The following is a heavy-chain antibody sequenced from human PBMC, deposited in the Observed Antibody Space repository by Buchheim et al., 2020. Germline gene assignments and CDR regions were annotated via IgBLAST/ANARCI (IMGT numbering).Heavy chain of an antibody. J-gene: IGHJ5*02. CDR2: ISGSGGST. CDR3: AKGGLWFRDSDWFDP. D-gene: IGHD3-10*01. V-gene: IGHV3-23*01. Sequence: EVQLLESGGDLAQPGGSLRLSCAVSGLTLTGESMNWVRQAPGKGLEWVPAISGSGGSTYYADSVKGRFTISRDNSKNPFYLQMNSLRAEDTAVYYCAKGGLWFRDSDWFDPWGQGTL. CDR1: GLTLTGES.